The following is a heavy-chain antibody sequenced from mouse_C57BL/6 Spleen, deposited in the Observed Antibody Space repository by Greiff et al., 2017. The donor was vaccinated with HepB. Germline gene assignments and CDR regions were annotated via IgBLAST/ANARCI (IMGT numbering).Heavy chain of an antibody. D-gene: IGHD3-3*01. V-gene: IGHV1-26*01. CDR1: GYTFTDYY. J-gene: IGHJ2*01. CDR3: ARGAVFDY. CDR2: INPNNGGT. Sequence: EVQLQQSGPELVKPGASVKISCKASGYTFTDYYMNWVKQSHGKSLEWIGDINPNNGGTSYNQKFKGKATLTVDKSSSTAYMELRSLTSEDSAVYDCARGAVFDYWGQGTTLTVSS.